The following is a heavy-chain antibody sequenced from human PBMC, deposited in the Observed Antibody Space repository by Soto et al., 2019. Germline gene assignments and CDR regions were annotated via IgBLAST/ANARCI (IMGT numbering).Heavy chain of an antibody. V-gene: IGHV4-4*02. D-gene: IGHD6-19*01. CDR1: SGSISSSNW. CDR2: IYHSGST. J-gene: IGHJ5*02. CDR3: ARSSSGWYNWFDP. Sequence: SETLSLTCAVSSGSISSSNWWSWVRQPPGKGLEWIGEIYHSGSTNYNPSLKSRVTISVDKSKNQFSLKLSSVTAADTAVYYCARSSSGWYNWFDPWGQGTLVTVSS.